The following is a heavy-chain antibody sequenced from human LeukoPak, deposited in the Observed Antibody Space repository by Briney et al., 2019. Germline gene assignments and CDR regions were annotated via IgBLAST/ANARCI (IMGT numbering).Heavy chain of an antibody. D-gene: IGHD3-16*01. CDR3: ARSGYYDRRYFDL. CDR2: ISSSGSTI. CDR1: GFTFSSYE. V-gene: IGHV3-48*03. J-gene: IGHJ2*01. Sequence: GGSLRLSCAASGFTFSSYEMNWVRQAPGKGLEWVSYISSSGSTIYYADSVKGRFTISRDNAKNSLYLQMNSLRVEDTAVYYCARSGYYDRRYFDLWGRGTLVTVSA.